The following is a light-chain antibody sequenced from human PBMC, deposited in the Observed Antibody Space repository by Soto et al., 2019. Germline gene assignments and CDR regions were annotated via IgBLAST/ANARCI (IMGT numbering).Light chain of an antibody. Sequence: DIQMTQXPXSLSASVXDRVTITCRASQSISSYLNWYQQKPGKAPKLLIYAASSLQSGVPSRFSGSGSGTDFTLTISSLQPEDFATYYCQQSYSTSITFGQGTRLEIK. CDR1: QSISSY. J-gene: IGKJ5*01. V-gene: IGKV1-39*01. CDR3: QQSYSTSIT. CDR2: AAS.